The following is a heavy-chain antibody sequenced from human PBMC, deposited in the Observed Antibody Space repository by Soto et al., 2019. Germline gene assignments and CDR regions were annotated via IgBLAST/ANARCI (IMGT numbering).Heavy chain of an antibody. CDR3: ARARLSRSWWFDP. D-gene: IGHD3-10*01. CDR1: GGSISSYY. J-gene: IGHJ5*02. CDR2: IYYSGST. Sequence: QVQLQESGPGLVKPSETLSLTCTVSGGSISSYYWSWIRQPPGKGLEWIGYIYYSGSTNYNPSLKSRVTXSXDXXKNQFSLKLSSGTAADTAVYYCARARLSRSWWFDPWGQGTLVTVSS. V-gene: IGHV4-59*01.